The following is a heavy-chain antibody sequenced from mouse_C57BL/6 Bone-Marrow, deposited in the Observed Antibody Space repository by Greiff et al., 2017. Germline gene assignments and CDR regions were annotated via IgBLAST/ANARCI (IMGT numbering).Heavy chain of an antibody. J-gene: IGHJ2*01. CDR3: AIESMITPLYFDY. CDR2: IHPSDSDT. CDR1: GYTFTSYW. D-gene: IGHD2-4*01. Sequence: VQLQQPGAELVKPGASVKVSCKASGYTFTSYWMHWVKQRPGQGLEWIGRIHPSDSDTNYNQKFKGKANLTVDKYSSTAYMQLSSLTSEDSAVYYCAIESMITPLYFDYWGQGTTLTVSS. V-gene: IGHV1-74*01.